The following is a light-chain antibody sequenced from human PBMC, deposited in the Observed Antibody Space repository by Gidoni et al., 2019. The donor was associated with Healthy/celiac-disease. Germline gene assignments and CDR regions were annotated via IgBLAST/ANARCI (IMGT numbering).Light chain of an antibody. CDR1: QSVSSY. CDR3: HQRSNWPEWT. J-gene: IGKJ1*01. CDR2: DAS. Sequence: EIVLTQSPATLSLSPGARATLSCRASQSVSSYLAWYQQKPGQAPRLLIYDASNWATGIPARFSGSGSGTDFTLTFTSLEPQAFAVYSCHQRSNWPEWTFGQGTKVEIK. V-gene: IGKV3-11*01.